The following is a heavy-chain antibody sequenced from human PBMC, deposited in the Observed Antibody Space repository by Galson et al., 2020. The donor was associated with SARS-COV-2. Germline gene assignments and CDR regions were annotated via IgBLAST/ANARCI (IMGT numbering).Heavy chain of an antibody. CDR3: ARDGHDYSDLDY. D-gene: IGHD4-17*01. V-gene: IGHV4-4*08. CDR1: GGSISSYY. J-gene: IGHJ4*02. CDR2: IYYSGST. Sequence: SETLSLTCTVSGGSISSYYWSWIRQPPGKGLEWIGYIYYSGSTNYNPSLKSRVTISVDTSKNQFSLKRTSVTAADTAVYYCARDGHDYSDLDYWGQGTLVTVSS.